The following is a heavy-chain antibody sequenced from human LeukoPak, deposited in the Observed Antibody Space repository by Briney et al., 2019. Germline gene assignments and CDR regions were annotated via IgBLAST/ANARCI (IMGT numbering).Heavy chain of an antibody. Sequence: GGSLRLSCAASGFTFSIYAMHWVRQAPGKGLEWVAVISYDGSNKYYADSVKGRFTISRDNSKNTLYLQMNSLRAEDTAVYYCARKLAAADPNYRGQGTLVTVSS. D-gene: IGHD6-13*01. J-gene: IGHJ4*02. CDR1: GFTFSIYA. CDR3: ARKLAAADPNY. V-gene: IGHV3-30-3*01. CDR2: ISYDGSNK.